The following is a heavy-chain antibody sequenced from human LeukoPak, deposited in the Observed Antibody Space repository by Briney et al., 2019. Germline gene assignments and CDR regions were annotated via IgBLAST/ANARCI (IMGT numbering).Heavy chain of an antibody. CDR1: GFTYSNYW. V-gene: IGHV3-7*01. CDR3: ARSDVDTGMYYFDY. D-gene: IGHD5-18*01. CDR2: IKQDGNEK. J-gene: IGHJ4*02. Sequence: GGSLRLSCAASGFTYSNYWMSWVRQAPGKGLEWVANIKQDGNEKYYVDSVKGRFTISRDNAKNSLYLQMNSLRAEDTAVYYCARSDVDTGMYYFDYWGQGTLVTVSS.